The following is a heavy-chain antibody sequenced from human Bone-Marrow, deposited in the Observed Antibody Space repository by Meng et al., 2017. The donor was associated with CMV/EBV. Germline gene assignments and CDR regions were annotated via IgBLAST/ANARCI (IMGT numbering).Heavy chain of an antibody. J-gene: IGHJ4*02. CDR2: IYYSGST. Sequence: SETLSLTCTVSGGSISGSSYYWAWIRQPPGKGLEWIGYIYYSGSTNYNPSLKSRVTISVDTSKNQFSLKLSSVTAADTAVYYCARGGLGGWPMDYWGQGTLVTVSS. CDR3: ARGGLGGWPMDY. V-gene: IGHV4-61*05. CDR1: GGSISGSSYY. D-gene: IGHD5-24*01.